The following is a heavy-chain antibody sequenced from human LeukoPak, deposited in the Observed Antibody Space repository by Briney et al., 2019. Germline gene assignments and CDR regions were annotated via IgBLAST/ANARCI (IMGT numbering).Heavy chain of an antibody. J-gene: IGHJ1*01. CDR2: IRYGGSNK. Sequence: GGSLRLSCAASGFTFSSYGMHWVRQAPGKGLEWVAFIRYGGSNKYYADSVKGRFTISRDNSKNTLYLQMNSLRAEDTAVYYCAKAEAAYSCVPWGQGTLVTVSS. V-gene: IGHV3-30*02. D-gene: IGHD2-21*01. CDR1: GFTFSSYG. CDR3: AKAEAAYSCVP.